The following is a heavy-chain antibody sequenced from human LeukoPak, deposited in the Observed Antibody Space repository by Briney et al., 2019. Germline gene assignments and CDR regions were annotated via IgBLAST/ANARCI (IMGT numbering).Heavy chain of an antibody. CDR2: IFHSGSL. D-gene: IGHD3-22*01. CDR1: GFSINGGYY. Sequence: SETLSLTCSVSGFSINGGYYWGWVRQSPGKWPEWIGTIFHSGSLFYNPSVKSRVTLSIDTSRDRFSLRLTSVTAADTAIYYCARMGVSYYYDSSTYYPVAFDVWGQGTKVTVSS. J-gene: IGHJ3*01. V-gene: IGHV4-38-2*01. CDR3: ARMGVSYYYDSSTYYPVAFDV.